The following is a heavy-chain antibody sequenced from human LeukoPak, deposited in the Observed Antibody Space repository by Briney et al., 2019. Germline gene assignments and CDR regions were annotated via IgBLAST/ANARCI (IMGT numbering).Heavy chain of an antibody. J-gene: IGHJ4*02. CDR3: ARGSGSYLTLFDY. CDR1: GGSFSGYY. D-gene: IGHD1-26*01. CDR2: IYYSGST. V-gene: IGHV4-59*01. Sequence: SETLSLTCAVYGGSFSGYYWSWIRQPPGKGLEWIGYIYYSGSTNYNPSLKSRVTISVDTSKNQFSLKLSSVTAADTAVYYCARGSGSYLTLFDYWGQGTLVTVSS.